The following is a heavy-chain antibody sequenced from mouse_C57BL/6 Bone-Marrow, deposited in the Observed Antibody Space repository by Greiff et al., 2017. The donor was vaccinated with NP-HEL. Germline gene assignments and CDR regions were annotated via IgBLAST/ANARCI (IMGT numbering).Heavy chain of an antibody. CDR3: ARGDGNYGDV. J-gene: IGHJ1*03. Sequence: EVHLVESGGGLVQPGGSLKLSCAASGFTFSDYYMYWVRQTPEKRLEWVAYISNGGGSTYYPDTVKGRFTISRDNAKNTLYLQMSRLKSEDTAMYYCARGDGNYGDVWGTGTTVTVSS. V-gene: IGHV5-12*01. D-gene: IGHD2-1*01. CDR2: ISNGGGST. CDR1: GFTFSDYY.